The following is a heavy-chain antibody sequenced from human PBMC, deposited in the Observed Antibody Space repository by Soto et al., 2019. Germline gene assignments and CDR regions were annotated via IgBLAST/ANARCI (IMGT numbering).Heavy chain of an antibody. CDR1: GFTFSSYA. J-gene: IGHJ6*02. D-gene: IGHD5-18*01. V-gene: IGHV3-23*01. CDR2: ISGSGGST. Sequence: PGGSLRLSCAASGFTFSSYAISWVRQAPGKGLEWVSAISGSGGSTYYADSVKGRFTISRDNSKNTLYLQMNSLRAEDTAVYYCAKDPTAMVIFAYGMDVWGQGTTVTVSS. CDR3: AKDPTAMVIFAYGMDV.